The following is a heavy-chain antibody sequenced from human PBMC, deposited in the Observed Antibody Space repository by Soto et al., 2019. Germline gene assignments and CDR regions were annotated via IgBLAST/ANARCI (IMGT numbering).Heavy chain of an antibody. J-gene: IGHJ4*02. CDR1: GFPFDDFA. Sequence: GSLRLSCTGSGFPFDDFAINWIRQAPAKGLELVVLSRNQSYGATIEYAAAVTRRSIISRDTSNRIAYLQMNVLNMEDSADYYFSWAESPFTAYFSLYWGQGTPVTVSS. D-gene: IGHD2-8*01. CDR2: SRNQSYGATI. CDR3: SWAESPFTAYFSLY. V-gene: IGHV3-49*03.